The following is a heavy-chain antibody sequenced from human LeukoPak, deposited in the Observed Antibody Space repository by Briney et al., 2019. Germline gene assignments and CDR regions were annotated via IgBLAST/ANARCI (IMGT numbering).Heavy chain of an antibody. Sequence: SGGSLRLSCAASGFTFSSYWMHWVRQAPGKGLVWVSRINTDGSSTSYADSVKGRFTISRDNAKNTLYLQMNSLRAEDTAVYYCARDSSSSHFDYWGQGTLVTVSS. J-gene: IGHJ4*02. CDR2: INTDGSST. D-gene: IGHD6-6*01. CDR3: ARDSSSSHFDY. V-gene: IGHV3-74*01. CDR1: GFTFSSYW.